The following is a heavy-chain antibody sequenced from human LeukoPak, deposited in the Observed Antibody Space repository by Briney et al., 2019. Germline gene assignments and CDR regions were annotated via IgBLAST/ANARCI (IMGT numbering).Heavy chain of an antibody. CDR2: ISFGGSNK. D-gene: IGHD1-26*01. Sequence: GRSLRLSCAASGFTFSSYGMHWVRQAPGKGLEWVAVISFGGSNKYYADSVKGRFTISRDNSKNTLYLQMNSLRAEDTAVYYCAKALFSGGSYPPYYYYGMDVWGQGTTVTVSS. V-gene: IGHV3-30*18. CDR1: GFTFSSYG. CDR3: AKALFSGGSYPPYYYYGMDV. J-gene: IGHJ6*02.